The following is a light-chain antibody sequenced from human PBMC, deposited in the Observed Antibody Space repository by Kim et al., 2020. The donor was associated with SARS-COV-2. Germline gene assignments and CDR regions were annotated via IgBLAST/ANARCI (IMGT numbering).Light chain of an antibody. V-gene: IGKV3-11*01. J-gene: IGKJ2*01. CDR1: RSDRRY. CDR3: PLRSHWSPP. CDR2: DAS. Sequence: PEGSPTRYSRDRRSDRRYLDWYQQTPRQAPRLRIFDASHRASGIPDMFSGRGPGTDFPLPIRSLEPEDFAVYHCPLRSHWSPPFGKGTKLE.